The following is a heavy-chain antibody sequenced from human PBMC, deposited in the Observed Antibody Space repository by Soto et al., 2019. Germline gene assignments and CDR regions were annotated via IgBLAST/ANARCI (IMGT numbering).Heavy chain of an antibody. CDR3: AADRYCSSNTCPGAFDI. J-gene: IGHJ3*02. CDR2: IKRKIDGETT. Sequence: EVQLLESGGDLVEPGGSLRLSCAASGFAFTHVWMTWVRQAPGRGLEWVGRIKRKIDGETTNYAAPVKGRFTISRDDSKNTLYLQMNSLKTDDSAVYYCAADRYCSSNTCPGAFDIWGQGTTV. D-gene: IGHD2-2*01. V-gene: IGHV3-15*01. CDR1: GFAFTHVW.